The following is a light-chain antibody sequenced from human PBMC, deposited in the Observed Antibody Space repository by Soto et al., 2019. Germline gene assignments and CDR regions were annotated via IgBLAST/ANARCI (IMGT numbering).Light chain of an antibody. CDR2: GAS. J-gene: IGKJ5*01. CDR1: QSVSSSY. V-gene: IGKV3-20*01. Sequence: EIVLTQSPGTLSLSPGERATLSCRASQSVSSSYLAWYQQKPGQAPRLLIYGASSRATGIPDRFSGSGSGXXXXXXXXRLEPEDFAVYYCQQYGSSPITFGQGTRLEIK. CDR3: QQYGSSPIT.